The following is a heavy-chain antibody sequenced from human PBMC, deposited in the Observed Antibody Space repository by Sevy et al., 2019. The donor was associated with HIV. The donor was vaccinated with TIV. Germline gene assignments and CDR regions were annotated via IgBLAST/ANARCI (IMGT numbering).Heavy chain of an antibody. Sequence: GGSLRLSCAASGFTFSSYWMSWVRQAPGKGLEWVANIKQEGSEKYYVDSVKGRFTISRDNAKNSLYLQMNSLRAEDTAVYYCARDLSYDFWSGFHYFDYWGQGTLVTVSS. CDR3: ARDLSYDFWSGFHYFDY. CDR1: GFTFSSYW. CDR2: IKQEGSEK. J-gene: IGHJ4*02. V-gene: IGHV3-7*01. D-gene: IGHD3-3*01.